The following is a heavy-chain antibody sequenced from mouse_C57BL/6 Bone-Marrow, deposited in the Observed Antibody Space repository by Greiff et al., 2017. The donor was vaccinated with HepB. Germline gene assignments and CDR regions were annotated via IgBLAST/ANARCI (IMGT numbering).Heavy chain of an antibody. D-gene: IGHD1-1*01. CDR3: ARWDYYEDY. J-gene: IGHJ2*01. CDR1: GYTFTSYW. V-gene: IGHV1-50*01. Sequence: QVQLQQPGAELVKPGASVKLSCKASGYTFTSYWMQWVKQRPGQGLEWIGEIDPSDSYTNYNQKFKGKATVTVDTSSSTAYMQLRSLTSEDSAVYYCARWDYYEDYWGQGTTLTVSS. CDR2: IDPSDSYT.